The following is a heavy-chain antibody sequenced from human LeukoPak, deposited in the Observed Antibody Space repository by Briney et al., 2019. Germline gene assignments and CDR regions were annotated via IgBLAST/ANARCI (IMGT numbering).Heavy chain of an antibody. CDR1: GFTFSSYA. J-gene: IGHJ4*02. Sequence: PGGSLRLSCAASGFTFSSYAMSWVRQAPGKGLEWVSAISGSGGSTYYADSVKGRFTISRDNSKNTLSLQMTSLRAEDTAVYYCAKDLHSSGWYGLDYWGQGTLVTVSS. V-gene: IGHV3-23*01. CDR2: ISGSGGST. CDR3: AKDLHSSGWYGLDY. D-gene: IGHD6-19*01.